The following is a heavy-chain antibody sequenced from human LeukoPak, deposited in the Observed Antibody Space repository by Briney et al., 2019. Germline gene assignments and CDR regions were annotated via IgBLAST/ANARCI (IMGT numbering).Heavy chain of an antibody. CDR1: GFTFISYA. Sequence: QPGGSLRLPCAASGFTFISYAMSWVRQAPGKGLEWVSLLNGGGGSAFYADSVKGRFTISRDNSKNTAYLQMNSLKTEDTAVYYCTRPSIAVAGTQGYYYYMDVWGKGTTVTVSS. D-gene: IGHD6-19*01. J-gene: IGHJ6*03. CDR3: TRPSIAVAGTQGYYYYMDV. CDR2: LNGGGGSA. V-gene: IGHV3-23*01.